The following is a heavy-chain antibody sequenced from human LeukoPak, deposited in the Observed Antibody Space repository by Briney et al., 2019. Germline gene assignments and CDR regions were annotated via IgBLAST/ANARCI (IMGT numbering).Heavy chain of an antibody. J-gene: IGHJ3*02. Sequence: SEPLSLTCAVYGGSFSGYYWSWIRQPPGKGLEGIGEINHSGSTNYNPSLKSRVTISVHTSKSQFSLKLSSVTAADTAVYYCARELSFGYCSSTSCNDAFDIWGQGTMVTVSS. CDR1: GGSFSGYY. CDR2: INHSGST. V-gene: IGHV4-34*01. D-gene: IGHD2-2*03. CDR3: ARELSFGYCSSTSCNDAFDI.